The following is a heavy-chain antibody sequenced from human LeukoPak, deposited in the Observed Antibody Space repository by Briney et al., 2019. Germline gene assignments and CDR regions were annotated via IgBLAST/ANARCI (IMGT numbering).Heavy chain of an antibody. V-gene: IGHV4-38-2*02. D-gene: IGHD6-13*01. Sequence: SETLSLTCTVSGYSISSGYYWGWIRPPPGKGLEWIGSIYHSGSTYYNPSLKSRVTISVDTSKNQFSLKLSSVTAADTAVYYCARRIAAAGTPPDFDYWGQGTLVTVSS. CDR2: IYHSGST. CDR3: ARRIAAAGTPPDFDY. CDR1: GYSISSGYY. J-gene: IGHJ4*02.